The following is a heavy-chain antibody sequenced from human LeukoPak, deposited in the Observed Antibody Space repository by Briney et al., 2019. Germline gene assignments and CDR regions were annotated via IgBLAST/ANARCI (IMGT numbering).Heavy chain of an antibody. CDR2: ISGSGGST. J-gene: IGHJ4*02. D-gene: IGHD3-22*01. CDR3: ARDSLTMIVGRQKRGLDY. V-gene: IGHV3-23*01. CDR1: GFTFSSYA. Sequence: PGGSLRLSCAASGFTFSSYAMSWVRQAPGKGLEWVSAISGSGGSTYYADSVKGRFTISRDNSKNTLYLQMNSLRAEDTAVYYCARDSLTMIVGRQKRGLDYWGQGTLVTVSS.